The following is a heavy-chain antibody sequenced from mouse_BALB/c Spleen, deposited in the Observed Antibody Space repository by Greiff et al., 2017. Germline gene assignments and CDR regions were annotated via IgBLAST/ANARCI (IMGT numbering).Heavy chain of an antibody. V-gene: IGHV1S81*02. CDR2: INPSNGGT. J-gene: IGHJ4*01. CDR3: TRLGHYYAMDY. Sequence: QVHVKQSGAELVKPGASVKLSCKASGYTFTSYYMYWVKQRPRQGLEWIGGINPSNGGTNFNEKFKSKATLTVDKSSSTAYMQLSSLTSEDSAVYYCTRLGHYYAMDYWGQGTSVTVSS. CDR1: GYTFTSYY.